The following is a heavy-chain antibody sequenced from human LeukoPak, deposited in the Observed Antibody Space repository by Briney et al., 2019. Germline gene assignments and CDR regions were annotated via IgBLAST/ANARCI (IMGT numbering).Heavy chain of an antibody. D-gene: IGHD2-2*01. CDR3: ARETRGFDY. CDR2: ISYDGSNK. J-gene: IGHJ4*02. Sequence: GGSLRLSCAASGFTFSSYAMHWVRQAPGKGLEWVAVISYDGSNKYYADSVKGRFTISRDNSKNTLYLQMNNLRAEDTAVYYCARETRGFDYWGQGTLVTVSS. V-gene: IGHV3-30-3*01. CDR1: GFTFSSYA.